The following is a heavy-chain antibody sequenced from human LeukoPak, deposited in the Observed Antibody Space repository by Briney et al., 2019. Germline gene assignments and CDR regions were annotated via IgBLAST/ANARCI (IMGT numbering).Heavy chain of an antibody. Sequence: PGGSLRLSCAASGFTFSSYSMNWVHQAPGKGLEWVSSISSSSSYIYYADSVKGRFTISRDNAKNSLYLQMNSLRAEDTAVYYCAREMILGTSSSGTFDYWGQGTLVTVSS. D-gene: IGHD6-13*01. CDR2: ISSSSSYI. J-gene: IGHJ4*02. CDR3: AREMILGTSSSGTFDY. CDR1: GFTFSSYS. V-gene: IGHV3-21*01.